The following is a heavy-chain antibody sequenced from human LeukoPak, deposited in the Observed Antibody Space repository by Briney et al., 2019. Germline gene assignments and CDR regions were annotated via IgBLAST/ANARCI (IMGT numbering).Heavy chain of an antibody. V-gene: IGHV3-23*01. CDR3: AKDRLQAVVTFCLDH. J-gene: IGHJ4*02. CDR1: GFTFSDYG. Sequence: GGSLRLSCAASGFTFSDYGMTWVRQAPGKGLEWVSGTSGSGGSTYYADSVKGRFSISRDNSRNTLFLQMNNLRVDDSAIYYCAKDRLQAVVTFCLDHWGQGTLVTVSS. D-gene: IGHD5-18*01. CDR2: TSGSGGST.